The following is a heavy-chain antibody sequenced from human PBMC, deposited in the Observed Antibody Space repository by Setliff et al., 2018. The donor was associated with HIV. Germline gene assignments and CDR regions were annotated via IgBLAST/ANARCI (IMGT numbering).Heavy chain of an antibody. CDR3: ARGSVFWDRGNHYQYMDV. D-gene: IGHD3-10*01. CDR2: INHRGST. J-gene: IGHJ6*03. CDR1: GGSISGHY. V-gene: IGHV4-34*01. Sequence: KPSETLSLTCTVSGGSISGHYWSWIRQPPGKGLEWIGEINHRGSTNYNSSLKSRVTIGVDTSKNQFSLNLSAVTAADTAVYYCARGSVFWDRGNHYQYMDVWATGTTVTVSS.